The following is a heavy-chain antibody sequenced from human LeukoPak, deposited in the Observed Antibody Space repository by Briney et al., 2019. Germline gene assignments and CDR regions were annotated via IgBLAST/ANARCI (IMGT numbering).Heavy chain of an antibody. Sequence: GGSLRLSCAASGFTFSSYAMHWVRQAPGKGLEWVAVISYDGSNKYYADSVKGRFTISRDNSKSTLYLQMNRLRAEDTAVYYCARDRSSGWYMRGLDYWGQGTLVTVSS. CDR2: ISYDGSNK. CDR1: GFTFSSYA. V-gene: IGHV3-30-3*01. D-gene: IGHD6-19*01. CDR3: ARDRSSGWYMRGLDY. J-gene: IGHJ4*02.